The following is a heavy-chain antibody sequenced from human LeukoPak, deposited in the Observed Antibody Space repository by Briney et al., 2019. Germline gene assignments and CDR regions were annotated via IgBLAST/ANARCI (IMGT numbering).Heavy chain of an antibody. V-gene: IGHV4-59*01. CDR3: ARSQSGWYPGAFDI. Sequence: SETLSLTCTVSGGSISSYYWSWIRQPPGKGLEWIGYIYYSGSTNYNPSLKSRVTISVDTSKNQFSLKLSSVTAADTAVYYCARSQSGWYPGAFDIWGQGTMVTVSS. CDR2: IYYSGST. D-gene: IGHD6-19*01. J-gene: IGHJ3*02. CDR1: GGSISSYY.